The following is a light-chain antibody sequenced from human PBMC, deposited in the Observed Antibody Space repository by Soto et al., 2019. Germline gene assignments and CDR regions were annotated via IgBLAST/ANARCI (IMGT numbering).Light chain of an antibody. J-gene: IGKJ4*01. CDR2: DAS. V-gene: IGKV3D-15*01. CDR1: QSVDND. Sequence: EIVMTQSPATLSVSPGARATLSCRASQSVDNDLAWYQQKPGQPPRLLIYDASTRATGIPARFSGSQSGTEFTLTISSLLSEDFAVDSCQQYNNWPLTFGGGTKVEIK. CDR3: QQYNNWPLT.